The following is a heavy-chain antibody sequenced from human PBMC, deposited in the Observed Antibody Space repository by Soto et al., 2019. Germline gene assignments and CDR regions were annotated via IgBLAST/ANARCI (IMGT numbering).Heavy chain of an antibody. Sequence: LILSCYASLFTFNDFGTSWVRQTPGQGMEWVSTLNHDGRNTHYAASVEGRFTISRDNSKNTLYLQLDSLRADDTAVYYCVEPGAYWTRWGQGTQVTVSS. CDR1: LFTFNDFG. CDR2: LNHDGRNT. CDR3: VEPGAYWTR. J-gene: IGHJ4*02. D-gene: IGHD1-1*01. V-gene: IGHV3-23*01.